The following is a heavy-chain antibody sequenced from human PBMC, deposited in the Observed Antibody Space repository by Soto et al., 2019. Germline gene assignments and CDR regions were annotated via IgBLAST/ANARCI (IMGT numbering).Heavy chain of an antibody. CDR3: AREGYNFGPFDY. CDR2: ISYSGTT. D-gene: IGHD5-18*01. V-gene: IGHV4-59*01. J-gene: IGHJ4*02. Sequence: SETLSLTCTVSGGSLSSYYWSWIRRPPGMGLEWIASISYSGTTNYNSSLKSRVTISIDTSKNQFSLKFNSVTAADTAVYYCAREGYNFGPFDYWGQGALITVSS. CDR1: GGSLSSYY.